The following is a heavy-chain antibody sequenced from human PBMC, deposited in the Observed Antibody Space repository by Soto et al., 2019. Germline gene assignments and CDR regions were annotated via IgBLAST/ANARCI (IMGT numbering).Heavy chain of an antibody. D-gene: IGHD2-2*01. CDR3: ERFPSVVTPGNDYFGVDV. CDR1: GYSFTSYW. J-gene: IGHJ6*02. Sequence: GESLKISCKGSGYSFTSYWIAWVRQRPGKDLEWMGIIYPNDADTRYNPSFQGQVTISADKSISTAYLQWTSLKTSDTAMYYCERFPSVVTPGNDYFGVDVWGQGTTVTVS. V-gene: IGHV5-51*01. CDR2: IYPNDADT.